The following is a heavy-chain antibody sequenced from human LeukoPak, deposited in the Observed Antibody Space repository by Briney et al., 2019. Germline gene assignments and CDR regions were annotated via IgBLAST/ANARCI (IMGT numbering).Heavy chain of an antibody. J-gene: IGHJ3*02. CDR1: GFTFDDYA. V-gene: IGHV3-9*01. CDR3: XXDHYSSSSDAFDI. D-gene: IGHD6-13*01. CDR2: ISWNSGSI. Sequence: GGSLRLSCAASGFTFDDYAMHWVRQAPGKGLEWVSGISWNSGSIGYADSVKGRFTISRDNAKNSLYLQMNSLRAEDTAVYYCXXDHYSSSSDAFDIWGQGTMVTVSS.